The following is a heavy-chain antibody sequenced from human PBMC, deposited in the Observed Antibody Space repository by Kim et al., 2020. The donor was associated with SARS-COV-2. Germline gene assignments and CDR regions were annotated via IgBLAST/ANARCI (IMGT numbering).Heavy chain of an antibody. J-gene: IGHJ6*02. V-gene: IGHV4-61*02. CDR2: IYTSGST. D-gene: IGHD5-12*01. Sequence: SETLSLTCTVSGGSISSGSYYWSWIRQPAGKGLEWIGRIYTSGSTNYNPSLKSRVTISVDTSKNQFSLKLSSVTAADTAVYYCARGGRSGYDLYSYYYYGMDVWGQGTTVTVSS. CDR3: ARGGRSGYDLYSYYYYGMDV. CDR1: GGSISSGSYY.